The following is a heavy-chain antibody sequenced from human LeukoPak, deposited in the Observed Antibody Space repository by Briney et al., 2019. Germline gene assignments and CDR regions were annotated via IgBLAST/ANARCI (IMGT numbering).Heavy chain of an antibody. CDR1: GGSISSSNW. V-gene: IGHV4-4*02. Sequence: SETLSLTCAVSGGSISSSNWWSWVRQPPGKGLEWIGEIYHSGSTNYNPSLKSRVTISVDKSKNQFSLKLSSVTAADTAVYYCAKYCSGGSCYLLYGMDVWGQGTTVTVSS. CDR3: AKYCSGGSCYLLYGMDV. CDR2: IYHSGST. D-gene: IGHD2-15*01. J-gene: IGHJ6*02.